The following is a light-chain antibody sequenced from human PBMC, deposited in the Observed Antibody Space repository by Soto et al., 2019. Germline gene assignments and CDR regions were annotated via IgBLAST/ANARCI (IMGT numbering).Light chain of an antibody. V-gene: IGKV3-20*01. J-gene: IGKJ4*02. CDR2: GTS. CDR3: QQYDSSPWT. CDR1: QSVSSSF. Sequence: EIVLTQSPGTLSLSPGERATLSCRASQSVSSSFVAWFHQKPGQSPRLLICGTSSRATGIPDRFSGSGSGTDFTLTINRLEPEDFALYFCQQYDSSPWTFGGGTKVDIK.